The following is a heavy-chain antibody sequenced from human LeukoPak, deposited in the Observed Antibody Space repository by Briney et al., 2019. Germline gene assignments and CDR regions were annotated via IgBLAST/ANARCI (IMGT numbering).Heavy chain of an antibody. V-gene: IGHV4-59*01. CDR2: IYYSGST. Sequence: SETLSLTCTVSGGSISSYYWSWIRQPPGKGLEWIGYIYYSGSTNYNPSLKSRVTISVDTSKNQFSLNLSSVTAADTAVYYCARGIPKLYYDFWSGYNAPNWFDPWGQGTLVTVSS. J-gene: IGHJ5*02. CDR3: ARGIPKLYYDFWSGYNAPNWFDP. D-gene: IGHD3-3*01. CDR1: GGSISSYY.